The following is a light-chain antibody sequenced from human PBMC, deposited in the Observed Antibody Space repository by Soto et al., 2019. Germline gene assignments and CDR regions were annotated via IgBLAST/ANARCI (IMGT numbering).Light chain of an antibody. V-gene: IGLV2-14*01. Sequence: QSALTQPASVSGSPGQSITISCTGTSGDVGGYKYVSWHQQHPGKAPKLMIYEVSNRPSGVSNRFSGSKSGNTASLTISGLQAEDEADYYFSSYTSSSTVVFXGGTKVTVL. CDR2: EVS. CDR3: SSYTSSSTVV. J-gene: IGLJ2*01. CDR1: SGDVGGYKY.